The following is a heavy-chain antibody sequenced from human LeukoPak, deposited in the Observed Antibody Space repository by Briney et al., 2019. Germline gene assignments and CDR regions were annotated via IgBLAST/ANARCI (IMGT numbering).Heavy chain of an antibody. CDR2: IRDNGATT. J-gene: IGHJ4*02. D-gene: IGHD2-2*02. CDR1: GFTFENFA. Sequence: GGSLRLSCSVSGFTFENFAMNWVRQAPGKGLEWVSVIRDNGATTFYADSVKGRFTISRDNSKNTLYLQMNSLRAEDTAVYYCAGCDCSSTSCYTGCDYWGQGTLVTVSS. V-gene: IGHV3-23*01. CDR3: AGCDCSSTSCYTGCDY.